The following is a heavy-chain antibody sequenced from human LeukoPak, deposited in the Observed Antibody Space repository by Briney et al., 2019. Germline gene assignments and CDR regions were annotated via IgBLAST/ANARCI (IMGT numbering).Heavy chain of an antibody. CDR2: IIPIFGTA. V-gene: IGHV1-69*13. D-gene: IGHD4-11*01. Sequence: ASVKVSCKASGYTFTSYYMHWVRQAPGQGLEWMGGIIPIFGTANYAQKFQGRVTITADESTSTAYMELSSLRSEDTAVYYCARDQPFAYSNYPTGFLDYWGQGTLVTVSS. J-gene: IGHJ4*02. CDR3: ARDQPFAYSNYPTGFLDY. CDR1: GYTFTSYY.